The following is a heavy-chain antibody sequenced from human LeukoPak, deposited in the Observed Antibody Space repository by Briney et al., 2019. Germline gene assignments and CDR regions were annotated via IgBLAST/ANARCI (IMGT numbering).Heavy chain of an antibody. CDR2: ISSSSTI. CDR1: GFTFSSYS. V-gene: IGHV3-48*01. D-gene: IGHD3-22*01. J-gene: IGHJ4*02. Sequence: GGSLRLSCAASGFTFSSYSMNWVRQAPGKGLEWVSYISSSSTIYYADSVKGRFTISRDNAKNSLYLQMNSLRAEDTAVYYCANGENYYDSSGYVGLSAHDYWGQGTLVTVSS. CDR3: ANGENYYDSSGYVGLSAHDY.